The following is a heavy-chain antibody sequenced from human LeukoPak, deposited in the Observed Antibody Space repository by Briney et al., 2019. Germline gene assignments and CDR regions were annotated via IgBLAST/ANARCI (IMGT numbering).Heavy chain of an antibody. CDR2: ISSSSSYI. Sequence: GGSLRLSCAASGFTFSSNSMNWVRQAPGKGLEWVSSISSSSSYIYYADSVKGRFTISRDNAKNSLYLQMNSLRAEDTAVYYCARTYPDCSGGTCYSGSFDYWGQGTLVTVSS. D-gene: IGHD2-15*01. CDR1: GFTFSSNS. CDR3: ARTYPDCSGGTCYSGSFDY. J-gene: IGHJ4*02. V-gene: IGHV3-21*01.